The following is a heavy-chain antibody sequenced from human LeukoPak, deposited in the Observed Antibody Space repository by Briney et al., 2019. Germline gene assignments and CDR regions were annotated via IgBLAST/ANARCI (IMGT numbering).Heavy chain of an antibody. CDR2: IYYSGST. Sequence: SETLSLTCTVSGGSISSYYWSWIRQPPGKGLEWIGYIYYSGSTNYNPSLKSRVTISVHTSNNQFSLKLSSVTAADTAVYYCVRSGYYHSGVYNWGFDPWGQGTLVTVSS. J-gene: IGHJ5*02. D-gene: IGHD3-22*01. CDR3: VRSGYYHSGVYNWGFDP. CDR1: GGSISSYY. V-gene: IGHV4-59*01.